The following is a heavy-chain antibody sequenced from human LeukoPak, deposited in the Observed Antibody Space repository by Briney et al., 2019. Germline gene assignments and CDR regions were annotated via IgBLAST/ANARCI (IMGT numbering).Heavy chain of an antibody. CDR2: ISTGSSYI. CDR3: ARGSTAYYYYYMDV. D-gene: IGHD2-2*01. J-gene: IGHJ6*03. V-gene: IGHV3-21*01. Sequence: GGSLRLSCAASGFTFSSYSMNWVRQAPGKGLEWVSSISTGSSYIYYADSVKGRFTISRDNAKNSLYLQMNSLRAEDTAVYYCARGSTAYYYYYMDVWGKGTTVTISS. CDR1: GFTFSSYS.